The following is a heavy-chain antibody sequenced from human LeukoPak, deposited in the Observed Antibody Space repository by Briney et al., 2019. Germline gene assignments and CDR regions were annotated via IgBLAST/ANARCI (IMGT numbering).Heavy chain of an antibody. Sequence: ASVEVSCKTSGYTFTDYDITWVRQAPGQGLEWMGRVSPYNGNTYYSQRFQGRVTITKDTSTGTAYMDLRNLRDDDTAMYYCARGGRKGTTVVTIDYWGQGTLVTVSS. CDR3: ARGGRKGTTVVTIDY. CDR1: GYTFTDYD. CDR2: VSPYNGNT. V-gene: IGHV1-18*01. J-gene: IGHJ4*02. D-gene: IGHD4-23*01.